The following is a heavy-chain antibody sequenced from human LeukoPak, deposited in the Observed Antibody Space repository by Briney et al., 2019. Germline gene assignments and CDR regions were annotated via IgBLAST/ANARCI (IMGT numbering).Heavy chain of an antibody. CDR2: IYPGDSDT. J-gene: IGHJ5*02. CDR1: GYSFTSYW. D-gene: IGHD3-9*01. CDR3: ARATPYYDILTGYYPGWFDP. Sequence: GESLKISCKGSGYSFTSYWIGWVRQMPGKGLEWMGIIYPGDSDTRYSPSFQGQVTISADKSISPAYLQWSSLKASDTAMYYCARATPYYDILTGYYPGWFDPWGQGTLVTVSS. V-gene: IGHV5-51*01.